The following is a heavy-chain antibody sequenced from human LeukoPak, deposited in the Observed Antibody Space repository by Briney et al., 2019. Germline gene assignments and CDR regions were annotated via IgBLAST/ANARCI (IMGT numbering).Heavy chain of an antibody. Sequence: GGSLRLSCAASGFSFSNYWMSWVRQAPGKGLEWVANIKKDGSETYYVGSLKGRFTISRDNAKNSLYLQMDSLTADDTAVYFCACLRGPSDYWGQGTLVTVSS. V-gene: IGHV3-7*01. D-gene: IGHD4-17*01. CDR2: IKKDGSET. CDR1: GFSFSNYW. CDR3: ACLRGPSDY. J-gene: IGHJ4*02.